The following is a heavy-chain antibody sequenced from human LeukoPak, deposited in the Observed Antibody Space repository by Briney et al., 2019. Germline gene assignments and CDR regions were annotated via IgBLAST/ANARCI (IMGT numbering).Heavy chain of an antibody. J-gene: IGHJ6*02. D-gene: IGHD3-22*01. Sequence: SETPSLTCTVSGGSINRYFWSWIRQPPGKGLEWIGHIYYSGTTNYNPSLKSRVTVSVDMSKNQFSLKLTSVTAVDTAVYYCAREFVYYGSSAYYPPDYYGMDVWGQGTTVTVSS. CDR1: GGSINRYF. CDR3: AREFVYYGSSAYYPPDYYGMDV. CDR2: IYYSGTT. V-gene: IGHV4-59*01.